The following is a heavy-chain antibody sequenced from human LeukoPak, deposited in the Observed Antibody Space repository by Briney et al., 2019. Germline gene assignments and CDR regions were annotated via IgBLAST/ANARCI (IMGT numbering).Heavy chain of an antibody. V-gene: IGHV3-64*01. Sequence: GGSLRLSCAASGFTFSSYAMHWVRQAPGKGLEYVSAISSNGGSTYYAISVKGRFTISRDNSKNTLYLQMGSLRAEDMAVYYCARACPRMDVWGKGTTVTVSS. CDR3: ARACPRMDV. CDR1: GFTFSSYA. CDR2: ISSNGGST. J-gene: IGHJ6*03.